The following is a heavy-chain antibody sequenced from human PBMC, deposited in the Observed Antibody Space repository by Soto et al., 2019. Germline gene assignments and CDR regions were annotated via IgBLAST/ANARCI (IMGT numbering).Heavy chain of an antibody. D-gene: IGHD6-19*01. J-gene: IGHJ4*02. CDR1: GFSFSSYA. V-gene: IGHV3-23*01. Sequence: EVQLLESGGGLVHPGGSLRLSCATSGFSFSSYAMTWLRQAPGKGLEWVSTISPTGGSTYYADSVTGRFTISRDDSKNTLYLHMNSLRAEDTATYYCAKDLLQWLGGSGPVDSWGQGTLVTVSS. CDR3: AKDLLQWLGGSGPVDS. CDR2: ISPTGGST.